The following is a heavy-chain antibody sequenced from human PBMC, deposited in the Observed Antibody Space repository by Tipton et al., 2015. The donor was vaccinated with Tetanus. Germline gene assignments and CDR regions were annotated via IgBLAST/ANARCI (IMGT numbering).Heavy chain of an antibody. J-gene: IGHJ6*02. Sequence: SLRLSCAASGFTFRSYSMNWVRQAPGKGLEWVSSIRWRNSYIFYADSMKGRFTISRDDAKNSLYLQMNSLRDEDTAIYYCTRGTKIVANYGMDVGHRGTTIIVSS. V-gene: IGHV3-21*04. CDR2: IRWRNSYI. CDR3: TRGTKIVANYGMDV. D-gene: IGHD5-12*01. CDR1: GFTFRSYS.